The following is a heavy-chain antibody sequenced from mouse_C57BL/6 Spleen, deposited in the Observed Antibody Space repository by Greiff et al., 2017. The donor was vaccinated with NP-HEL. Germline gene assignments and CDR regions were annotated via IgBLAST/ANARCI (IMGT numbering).Heavy chain of an antibody. D-gene: IGHD4-1*01. J-gene: IGHJ3*01. CDR2: IRNKANGYTT. CDR1: GFTFTDYY. Sequence: EVMLVESGGGLVQPGGSLSLSCAASGFTFTDYYMSWVRQPPGKALEWLGFIRNKANGYTTEYSASVKGRFTISRDNSQSILYLQMNALRAEDSAYYYCASYITGTGFAYWGQGTLVTVSA. V-gene: IGHV7-3*01. CDR3: ASYITGTGFAY.